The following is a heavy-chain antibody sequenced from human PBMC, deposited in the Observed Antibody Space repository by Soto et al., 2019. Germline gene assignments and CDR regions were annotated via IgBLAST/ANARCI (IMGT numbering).Heavy chain of an antibody. CDR2: ISAYNGNT. V-gene: IGHV1-18*01. CDR3: ARGIWGSSRRRHYYFDY. D-gene: IGHD6-13*01. CDR1: GYTFTSYG. Sequence: ASVKVSCKASGYTFTSYGISWVRQAPGQGLEWMGWISAYNGNTNYAQKFQGRVTMTRNTSISTAYMELSSLRSEDTAVYYCARGIWGSSRRRHYYFDYWGQGTLVTVSS. J-gene: IGHJ4*02.